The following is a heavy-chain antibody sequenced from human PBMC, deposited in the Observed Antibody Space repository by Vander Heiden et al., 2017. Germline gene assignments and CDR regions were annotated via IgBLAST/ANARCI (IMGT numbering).Heavy chain of an antibody. Sequence: QVQLVESGGGVVQPGRSLRLSCAASGFTFSRDGMHWVRQAPGKGLEWVAVISYDGSNKYDADSVKGRFTISRDNSKNTLFLQMNSLRAEDTAVFYCAKDWGEGVVTATNFDYWGQGTLVTVSS. CDR3: AKDWGEGVVTATNFDY. D-gene: IGHD2-21*02. J-gene: IGHJ4*02. V-gene: IGHV3-30*18. CDR1: GFTFSRDG. CDR2: ISYDGSNK.